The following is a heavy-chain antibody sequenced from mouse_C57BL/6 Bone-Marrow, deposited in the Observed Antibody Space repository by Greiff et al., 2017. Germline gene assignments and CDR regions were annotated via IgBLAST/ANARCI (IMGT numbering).Heavy chain of an antibody. CDR1: GYTFTSYW. D-gene: IGHD2-5*01. CDR2: IDPSDSYT. V-gene: IGHV1-69*01. J-gene: IGHJ4*01. CDR3: ARDSNYLYAMDY. Sequence: QVQLKQPGAELVMPGASVKLSCKASGYTFTSYWMHWVKQRPGQGLEWIGEIDPSDSYTNYNQKFKGKSTLTVDKSSSTAYMQLSSLTSEDSAVYYCARDSNYLYAMDYWGQGTSVTVSS.